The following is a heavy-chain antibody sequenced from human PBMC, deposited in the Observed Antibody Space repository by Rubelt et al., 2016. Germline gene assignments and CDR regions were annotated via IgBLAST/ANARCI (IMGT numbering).Heavy chain of an antibody. D-gene: IGHD3-22*01. Sequence: QVQLVESGGGVVQPGGSLRLSCAASGFTFSSYGMHWVRQAPGKGLEWVAFIRYDGSNKYYADSVKGRFTISRDNSKNTLYLQMNSLRAEDTAVYYCAKDRMYYYDSSGSPDAFDIWGQGTMVTVSS. CDR1: GFTFSSYG. V-gene: IGHV3-30*02. J-gene: IGHJ3*02. CDR2: IRYDGSNK. CDR3: AKDRMYYYDSSGSPDAFDI.